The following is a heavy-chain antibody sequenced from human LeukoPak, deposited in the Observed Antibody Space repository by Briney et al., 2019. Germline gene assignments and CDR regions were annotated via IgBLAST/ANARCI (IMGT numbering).Heavy chain of an antibody. CDR3: ARTPLGGNYFDY. J-gene: IGHJ4*02. V-gene: IGHV2-70*11. Sequence: SGPALVKPTQTLTLTCTFSGFSLSPSGMCVSWIRQPPGKALEWLARIDWDDDKYYSTSLKTRLTISKDTSKNQVVLTMTNMDPVDTATYYCARTPLGGNYFDYWGQGTLVTVSS. CDR1: GFSLSPSGMC. CDR2: IDWDDDK.